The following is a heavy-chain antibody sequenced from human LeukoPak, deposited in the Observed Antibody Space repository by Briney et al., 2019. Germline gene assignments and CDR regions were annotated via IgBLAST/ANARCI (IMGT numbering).Heavy chain of an antibody. CDR3: ARLVGGDYSDY. CDR2: INPSGGST. Sequence: GASVKVSCKASGYTFTSYYMHWVRQAPGQGLEWMGIINPSGGSTSYAQKFQGRVTMTRDMSTSTVYMELSSLRSEDTAVYYCARLVGGDYSDYWGQGTLVTVSS. J-gene: IGHJ4*02. CDR1: GYTFTSYY. V-gene: IGHV1-46*01. D-gene: IGHD3-16*01.